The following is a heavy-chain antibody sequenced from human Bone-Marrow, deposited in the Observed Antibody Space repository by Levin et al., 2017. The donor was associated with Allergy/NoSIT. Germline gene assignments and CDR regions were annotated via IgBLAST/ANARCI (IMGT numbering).Heavy chain of an antibody. CDR2: IIPIFGTA. D-gene: IGHD5-18*01. CDR3: ASSGRGYSYGWNYYYYYGMDV. CDR1: GGTFSSYA. V-gene: IGHV1-69*01. J-gene: IGHJ6*02. Sequence: KISCKASGGTFSSYAISWVRQAPGQGLEWMGGIIPIFGTANYAQKFQGRVTITADESTSTAYMELSSLRSEDTAVYYCASSGRGYSYGWNYYYYYGMDVWGQGTTVTVSS.